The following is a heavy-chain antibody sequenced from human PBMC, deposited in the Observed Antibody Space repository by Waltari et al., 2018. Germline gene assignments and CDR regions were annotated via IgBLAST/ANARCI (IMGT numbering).Heavy chain of an antibody. CDR1: GYTFTSYA. Sequence: QVQLVQSGAEVKKPGASVKVSCKASGYTFTSYAMHWVRQAPEQRLEWMGWIHAGNGNTKYSQKFQGRVTITRDTSASTAYMELSSLRSEDTAVYYCARDRDYGDNAPSWAFDYWGQGTLVTVSS. CDR3: ARDRDYGDNAPSWAFDY. J-gene: IGHJ4*02. V-gene: IGHV1-3*01. D-gene: IGHD4-17*01. CDR2: IHAGNGNT.